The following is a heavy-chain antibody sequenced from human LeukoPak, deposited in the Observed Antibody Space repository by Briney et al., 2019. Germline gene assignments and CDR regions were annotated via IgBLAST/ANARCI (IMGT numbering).Heavy chain of an antibody. D-gene: IGHD3-3*01. Sequence: ASVKVSCKASGYTFTSYAMHWVRQAPGQRLEWMGWINAGNGNTKYSQKFQGRVTITRDTSASTAYMELSSLRSEDTAVYYCARGDLEWLYYFDYRGQGTLVTVSS. J-gene: IGHJ4*02. CDR1: GYTFTSYA. V-gene: IGHV1-3*01. CDR2: INAGNGNT. CDR3: ARGDLEWLYYFDY.